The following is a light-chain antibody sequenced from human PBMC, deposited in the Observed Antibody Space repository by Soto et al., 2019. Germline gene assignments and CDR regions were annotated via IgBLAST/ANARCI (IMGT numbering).Light chain of an antibody. CDR2: DVT. CDR1: SSDVGGYNY. CDR3: SSYTTTSAAA. J-gene: IGLJ2*01. Sequence: QSVLTQPASVSGSPGQWITISCTGTSSDVGGYNYVSWYQQHPGKAPKLMIYDVTNRPSGVSYRFSGSKSGNTASLTISGLQAEDEADYYCSSYTTTSAAAFGGGTKLTVL. V-gene: IGLV2-14*03.